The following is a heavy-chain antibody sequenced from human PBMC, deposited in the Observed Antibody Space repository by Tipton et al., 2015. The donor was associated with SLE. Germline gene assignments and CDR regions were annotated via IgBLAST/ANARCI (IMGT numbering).Heavy chain of an antibody. Sequence: TLSLTCTVSGGSISSSNYYWAWIRQPPGSGLEWIGTIYYSGSTYYNPSLKSRVTMSVDTSKNQFSLRLSSVTAADTALYYCARTSMIIVIDWGQGTLVTVSS. V-gene: IGHV4-39*01. CDR2: IYYSGST. D-gene: IGHD3-22*01. J-gene: IGHJ4*02. CDR3: ARTSMIIVID. CDR1: GGSISSSNYY.